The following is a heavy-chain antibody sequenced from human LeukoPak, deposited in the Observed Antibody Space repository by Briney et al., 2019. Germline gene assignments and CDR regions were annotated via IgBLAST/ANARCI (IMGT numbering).Heavy chain of an antibody. D-gene: IGHD4-17*01. CDR2: IYYSGST. Sequence: SSETLSLTCTVSGGSISSYYWSWIRQPPGKGLEWLGYIYYSGSTNYNPSLKSRVTISVDTSKNQFSLKLSSVTAADTAVYYCASAPVTTYYYYYYMDVWGKGTTVTVSS. J-gene: IGHJ6*03. CDR3: ASAPVTTYYYYYYMDV. V-gene: IGHV4-59*01. CDR1: GGSISSYY.